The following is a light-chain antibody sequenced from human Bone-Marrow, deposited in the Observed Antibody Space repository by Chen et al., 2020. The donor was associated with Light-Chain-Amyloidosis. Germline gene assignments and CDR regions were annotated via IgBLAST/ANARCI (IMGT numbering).Light chain of an antibody. Sequence: YELTQPPSESVAPVQTDRITCSEDDLPTKYAYWYQQKPGQAPVLVIHRDTERPSGISERFSGSSSGTTATLTISRVQADDEADYHCQSADSSGTYEVIFGGGTKLTVL. CDR2: RDT. V-gene: IGLV3-25*03. CDR3: QSADSSGTYEVI. CDR1: DLPTKY. J-gene: IGLJ2*01.